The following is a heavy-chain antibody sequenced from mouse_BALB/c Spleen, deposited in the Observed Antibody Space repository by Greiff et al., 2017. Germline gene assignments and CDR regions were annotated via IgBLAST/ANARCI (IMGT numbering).Heavy chain of an antibody. CDR3: ARNGPYSGNPSMDY. Sequence: QVQLKESGPGLVQPSQSLSITCTVSGFSLTSYGVHWVRQSPGKGLEWLGVIWSGGSTDYNAAFISRLSISKDNSKSQVFFKMNSLQANDTAIYYCARNGPYSGNPSMDYWGQGTSVTVSS. CDR2: IWSGGST. CDR1: GFSLTSYG. D-gene: IGHD1-1*02. V-gene: IGHV2-2*02. J-gene: IGHJ4*01.